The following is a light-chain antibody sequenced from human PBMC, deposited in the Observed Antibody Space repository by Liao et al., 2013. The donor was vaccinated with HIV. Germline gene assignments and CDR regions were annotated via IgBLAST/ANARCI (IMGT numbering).Light chain of an antibody. V-gene: IGLV3-1*01. CDR2: QDS. Sequence: SYELTQSPSVSVSPGQTATITCSGDNLGDKYANWYQQKPGQSPLLVMSQDSQRPSGIPERFSGSNSGDTATLTISGTQAMDEADYYCQAWDSSTYWVFGGGTKLTVL. J-gene: IGLJ3*02. CDR3: QAWDSSTYWV. CDR1: NLGDKY.